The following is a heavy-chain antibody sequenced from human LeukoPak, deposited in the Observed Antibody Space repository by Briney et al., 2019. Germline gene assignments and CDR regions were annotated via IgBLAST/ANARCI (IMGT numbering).Heavy chain of an antibody. Sequence: GASVKVSCKASGYTFTRYGINWVRPAPGQGLDWVGWINVYNDATNYAQNLQGRVSLTTDPSTNTAYMELRSLRSDDTAIYYCARRTLDGGDYVVDHPTEPFCLDFWGQGTLVTVSS. V-gene: IGHV1-18*01. CDR1: GYTFTRYG. CDR3: ARRTLDGGDYVVDHPTEPFCLDF. D-gene: IGHD2-21*01. CDR2: INVYNDAT. J-gene: IGHJ4*02.